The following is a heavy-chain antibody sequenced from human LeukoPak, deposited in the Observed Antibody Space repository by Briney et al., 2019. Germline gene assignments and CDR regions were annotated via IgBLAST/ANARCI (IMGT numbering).Heavy chain of an antibody. D-gene: IGHD2-15*01. J-gene: IGHJ4*02. CDR3: ARGPIGYYFDY. Sequence: SETLSLTCTGSGGSVSSYYWGWLRQPPGKGLEWVGYIYYSGSTNYNPSLKSGVTISVDTSKNQFSLKLSSVTAAYTAVYYCARGPIGYYFDYWGQGTLVTVSS. V-gene: IGHV4-59*08. CDR2: IYYSGST. CDR1: GGSVSSYY.